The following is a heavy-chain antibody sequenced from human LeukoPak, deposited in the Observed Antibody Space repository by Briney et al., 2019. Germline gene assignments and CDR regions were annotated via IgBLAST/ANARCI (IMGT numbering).Heavy chain of an antibody. Sequence: GGSLRLSCAASGFTLSSYWMSWVRQAPGKGLEWVANIKQDGSEKYYVDSVKGRFTISRDNAKNSLYLQMNSLRAEDMALYYCAKGDSSGYPLWHAFDIWGQGTMVTVSS. V-gene: IGHV3-7*03. CDR3: AKGDSSGYPLWHAFDI. CDR1: GFTLSSYW. J-gene: IGHJ3*02. D-gene: IGHD3-22*01. CDR2: IKQDGSEK.